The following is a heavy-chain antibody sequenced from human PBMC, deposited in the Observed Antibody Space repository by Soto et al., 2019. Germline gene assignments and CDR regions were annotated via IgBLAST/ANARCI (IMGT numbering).Heavy chain of an antibody. J-gene: IGHJ3*02. D-gene: IGHD3-3*01. CDR1: GFTFSSYG. Sequence: GGSLRLSCAASGFTFSSYGMHWVRQAPGKGLEWVAVIWYDGSNKYYADSVKGRFTISRDNSKNTRYLQMNSLRAEETAVYYCARDSGANEDYDFWSGSNTSGAFDIWGQGTMVTVSS. CDR2: IWYDGSNK. CDR3: ARDSGANEDYDFWSGSNTSGAFDI. V-gene: IGHV3-33*01.